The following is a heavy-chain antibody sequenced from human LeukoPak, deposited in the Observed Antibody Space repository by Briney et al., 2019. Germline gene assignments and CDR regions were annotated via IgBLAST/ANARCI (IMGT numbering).Heavy chain of an antibody. CDR3: ARDSSAIFY. CDR1: GFTLTGLW. V-gene: IGHV3-7*03. Sequence: GGSLRLSCAVSGFTLTGLWMGWVRQASGKGREWMDNIKQDESEKNYVDYVKGRFTISRDNAKNSLYLQMNSLRLEDTAVYYCARDSSAIFYWGQGTLVTVSS. CDR2: IKQDESEK. J-gene: IGHJ4*02. D-gene: IGHD3-22*01.